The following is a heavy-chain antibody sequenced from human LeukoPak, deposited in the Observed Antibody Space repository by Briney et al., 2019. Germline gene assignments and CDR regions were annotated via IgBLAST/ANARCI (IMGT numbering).Heavy chain of an antibody. D-gene: IGHD1-26*01. CDR1: GFTFSSYA. V-gene: IGHV3-64*01. Sequence: GGSLRLSCAASGFTFSSYAMHWVRQAPGKGLEYVSGISSNGGSTYNAKSVKGRFTISRDTSKNTLYLQMGSLREEDMAVYYCAKGGGSLYYYYMDVWGKGTTVTVSS. CDR2: ISSNGGST. CDR3: AKGGGSLYYYYMDV. J-gene: IGHJ6*03.